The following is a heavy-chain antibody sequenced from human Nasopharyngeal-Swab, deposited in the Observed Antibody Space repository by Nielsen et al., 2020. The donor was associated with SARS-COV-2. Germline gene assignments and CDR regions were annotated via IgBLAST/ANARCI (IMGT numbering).Heavy chain of an antibody. CDR1: GYTFTSYY. CDR2: MNPKSGEV. CDR3: ARGAFGLDHSWFDP. D-gene: IGHD3/OR15-3a*01. V-gene: IGHV1-8*01. J-gene: IGHJ5*02. Sequence: ASVKVSCKTSGYTFTSYYMHWVRQAPGQGLEWMGWMNPKSGEVGYEQKFQGRVTMTRNTATATAYMELSGLRHEDTAVYYCARGAFGLDHSWFDPWGQGTLVTVSS.